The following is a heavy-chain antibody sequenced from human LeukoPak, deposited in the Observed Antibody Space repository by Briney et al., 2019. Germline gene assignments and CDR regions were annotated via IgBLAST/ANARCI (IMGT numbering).Heavy chain of an antibody. V-gene: IGHV4-31*03. CDR3: ARRRGNTSGFQGYYFDY. D-gene: IGHD6-19*01. Sequence: SETLSLTCTVSGGSISSSSYYWGWIRQPPGKGLEWIGYIYYSGSTYYNPSLKSRLSISVDTSKNQFSLRLSSVTAADTAVHYCARRRGNTSGFQGYYFDYWGQGTLVTVSS. J-gene: IGHJ4*02. CDR2: IYYSGST. CDR1: GGSISSSSYY.